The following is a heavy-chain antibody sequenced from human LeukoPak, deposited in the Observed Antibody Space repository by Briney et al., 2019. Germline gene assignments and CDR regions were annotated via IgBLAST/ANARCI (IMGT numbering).Heavy chain of an antibody. V-gene: IGHV3-23*01. CDR1: GFTVSSNY. Sequence: GGSLRLSCAASGFTVSSNYMSWVRQAPGRGLEWVSTVSGSAGNTYYADSVKGRFTISRGNSKNTLYLQMNSLRAEDTAVYYCAKEGDYYGSGSFPYYFDYWGQGTLVTVSS. D-gene: IGHD3-10*01. J-gene: IGHJ4*02. CDR2: VSGSAGNT. CDR3: AKEGDYYGSGSFPYYFDY.